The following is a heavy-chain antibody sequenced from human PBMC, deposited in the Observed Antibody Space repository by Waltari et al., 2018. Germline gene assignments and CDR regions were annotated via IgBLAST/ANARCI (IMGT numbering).Heavy chain of an antibody. V-gene: IGHV4-34*01. D-gene: IGHD3-3*01. Sequence: QVQLQQWGAGLLKPSETLSLTCAVYGGSFSGYYWSWIRQPPGKGLEWIGEINHSGSTNYNPSLKSRVTISVDTSKNQFSLKLSSVTAADTAVYYCALTYYDFWSGTGDVWGKGTTVTVSS. J-gene: IGHJ6*04. CDR1: GGSFSGYY. CDR3: ALTYYDFWSGTGDV. CDR2: INHSGST.